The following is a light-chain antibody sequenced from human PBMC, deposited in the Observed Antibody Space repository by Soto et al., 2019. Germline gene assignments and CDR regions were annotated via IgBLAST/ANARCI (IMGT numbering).Light chain of an antibody. CDR3: QQYGSSGT. CDR2: DAS. CDR1: QSVSRY. Sequence: EIVLTHSPATLSLSPWEIAALSCRASQSVSRYLAWYQQKPGQAPRFLIYDASNRATGIPARFSGSGSGTDFTLTISRLEPEDFAVYYCQQYGSSGTFGQGTKVDIK. J-gene: IGKJ1*01. V-gene: IGKV3-11*01.